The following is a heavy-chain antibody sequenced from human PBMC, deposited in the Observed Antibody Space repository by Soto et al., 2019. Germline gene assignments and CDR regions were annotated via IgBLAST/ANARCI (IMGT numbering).Heavy chain of an antibody. CDR3: ARNNNWNTLDY. V-gene: IGHV1-2*02. CDR1: GNTFTGYY. D-gene: IGHD1-20*01. Sequence: QMQLVQSGAEVKKPGASVKVSCQASGNTFTGYYVYWVRQAPGQGLEWMGWISPDSGATNYAQKFEGRVIMTTDTSISIAYLELTGLRSDDTAMYYCARNNNWNTLDYWGQETLVTVST. CDR2: ISPDSGAT. J-gene: IGHJ4*02.